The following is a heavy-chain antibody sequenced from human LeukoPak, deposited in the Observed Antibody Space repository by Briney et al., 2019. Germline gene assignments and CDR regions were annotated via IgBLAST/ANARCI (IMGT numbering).Heavy chain of an antibody. CDR3: ARTGYSSGWYSDY. D-gene: IGHD6-19*01. CDR2: IYHSGST. V-gene: IGHV4-39*07. CDR1: GGSISSSSYY. J-gene: IGHJ4*02. Sequence: TSETLSLTCTVSGGSISSSSYYWGWIRQPPGKGLEWIGSIYHSGSTYYNPSLKSRVTISVDTSKNQFSLKLSSVTAADTAVYYCARTGYSSGWYSDYWGQGTLVTVSS.